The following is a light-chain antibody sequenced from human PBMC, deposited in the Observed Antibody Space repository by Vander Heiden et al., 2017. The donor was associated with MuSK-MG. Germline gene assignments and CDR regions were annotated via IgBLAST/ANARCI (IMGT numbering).Light chain of an antibody. J-gene: IGLJ2*01. CDR2: DND. Sequence: QSVFTQPPSVSAAPAQKVTIPCSGSDSNIGNNYVSWYRQFPGTAPKLLIFDNDKRPSGIPDRFSGSKSGTSATLGITELQTADEADYYCETWDSSLSAVLFGGGTKLTVL. V-gene: IGLV1-51*01. CDR3: ETWDSSLSAVL. CDR1: DSNIGNNY.